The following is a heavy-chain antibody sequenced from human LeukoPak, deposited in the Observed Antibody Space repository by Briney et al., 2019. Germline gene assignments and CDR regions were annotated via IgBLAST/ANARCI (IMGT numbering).Heavy chain of an antibody. D-gene: IGHD3-22*01. V-gene: IGHV3-23*01. Sequence: PGGSLRLSCAASGFTFSSYAMGWVRQAPGKGLEWVSAISGSGGSTYYADSVKGRFTISRDNSKNTLYLQMNSLRAEDTAVYYCAERGNYDSSGYYYQWGQGTLVTVSS. CDR3: AERGNYDSSGYYYQ. CDR2: ISGSGGST. CDR1: GFTFSSYA. J-gene: IGHJ4*02.